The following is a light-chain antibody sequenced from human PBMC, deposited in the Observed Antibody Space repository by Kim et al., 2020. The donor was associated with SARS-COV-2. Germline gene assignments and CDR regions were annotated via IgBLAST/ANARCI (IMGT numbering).Light chain of an antibody. CDR3: QQYNSSPVT. CDR2: KAS. Sequence: TSVGDRATITCRASQRISSWLAWYQQKPGKAPNLLIHKASSLESGVPSRFSGSGSGTEFTLTISSLQPDDFATYYCQQYNSSPVTFGGGTKVDIK. V-gene: IGKV1-5*03. CDR1: QRISSW. J-gene: IGKJ4*01.